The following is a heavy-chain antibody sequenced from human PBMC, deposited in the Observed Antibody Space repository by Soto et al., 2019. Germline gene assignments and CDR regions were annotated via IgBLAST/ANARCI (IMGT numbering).Heavy chain of an antibody. J-gene: IGHJ6*02. Sequence: SETLSLTCTVSGGSISSGDYYWSWIRQPPGKGLEWIGYIYYSGSTYYNPSLKSRVTISVDTSKNQFSLKLSSVTAADTAVYYCARLRDKAGSGMDGWGEATTLTVYS. CDR3: ARLRDKAGSGMDG. D-gene: IGHD5-18*01. V-gene: IGHV4-30-4*01. CDR1: GGSISSGDYY. CDR2: IYYSGST.